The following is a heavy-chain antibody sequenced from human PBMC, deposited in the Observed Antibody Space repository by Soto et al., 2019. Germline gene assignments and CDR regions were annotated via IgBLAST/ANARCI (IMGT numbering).Heavy chain of an antibody. D-gene: IGHD6-19*01. CDR2: ISAYNGNT. CDR3: ARASLTPWLVGWFDP. Sequence: GASVKVSCKASGYTFTSYGISWVRQAPGQGLEWMGWISAYNGNTNYAQKLQGRVTMTTDTSTSTAYMELRSLRSDDTAVYYCARASLTPWLVGWFDPWGQGTLVTVS. J-gene: IGHJ5*02. CDR1: GYTFTSYG. V-gene: IGHV1-18*01.